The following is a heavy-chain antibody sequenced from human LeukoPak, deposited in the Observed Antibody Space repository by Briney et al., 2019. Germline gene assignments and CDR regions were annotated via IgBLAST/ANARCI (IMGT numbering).Heavy chain of an antibody. CDR3: ARVSTTVVNHYFDY. J-gene: IGHJ4*02. Sequence: SETLSLTCTVSGGSINNYYWSWIRQPPGKGLEWIGYIYYSGSTYYNPSLKSRVTISVDTSKNQFSRKLSSVTAADTAVYYCARVSTTVVNHYFDYWGQGTLVTVSS. D-gene: IGHD4-23*01. CDR2: IYYSGST. V-gene: IGHV4-59*12. CDR1: GGSINNYY.